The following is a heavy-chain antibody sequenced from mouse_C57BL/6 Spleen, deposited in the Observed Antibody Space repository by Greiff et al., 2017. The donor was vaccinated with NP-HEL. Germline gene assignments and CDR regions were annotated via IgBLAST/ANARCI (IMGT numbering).Heavy chain of an antibody. J-gene: IGHJ2*01. CDR3: TREWTGTAFDY. CDR2: IYPGNSDT. CDR1: GYSFTSYW. D-gene: IGHD4-1*01. Sequence: VQLQQSGTVLARPGASVKMSCKTSGYSFTSYWMHWVKQRPGQGLEWIGAIYPGNSDTSYNQKFKGKAKLTAVTSASTAYMELSSLTNEDSAVYYCTREWTGTAFDYWGQGTTLTVSS. V-gene: IGHV1-5*01.